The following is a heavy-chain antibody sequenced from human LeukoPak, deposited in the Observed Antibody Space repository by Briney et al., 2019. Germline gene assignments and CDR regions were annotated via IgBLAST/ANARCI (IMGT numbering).Heavy chain of an antibody. CDR3: GRDGYNGKIFDY. D-gene: IGHD5-24*01. CDR1: GFTFSSYS. CDR2: ISSSTSTI. J-gene: IGHJ4*02. V-gene: IGHV3-48*02. Sequence: GGSLRLSCAASGFTFSSYSMNWVRQAPGKGLEWVSYISSSTSTIYYADSVKGRFTISRDNAKNSLYLQMNSLRNEYTAVYYCGRDGYNGKIFDYWGQGTLVTVSS.